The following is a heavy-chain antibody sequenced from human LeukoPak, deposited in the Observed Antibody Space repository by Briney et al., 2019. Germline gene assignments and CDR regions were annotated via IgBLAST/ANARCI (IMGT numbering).Heavy chain of an antibody. J-gene: IGHJ4*02. CDR2: ISSSSSYI. CDR3: AREPRYCSGGSCYSLIDY. Sequence: GGSLRLSCAASGFTFSSYSMNWVRQAPGKGLEWVSSISSSSSYIYYADSVKGRFTISRDNAKNSLYLQMNSLRAEDTAVYYCAREPRYCSGGSCYSLIDYWGQGTLVTVSS. CDR1: GFTFSSYS. D-gene: IGHD2-15*01. V-gene: IGHV3-21*01.